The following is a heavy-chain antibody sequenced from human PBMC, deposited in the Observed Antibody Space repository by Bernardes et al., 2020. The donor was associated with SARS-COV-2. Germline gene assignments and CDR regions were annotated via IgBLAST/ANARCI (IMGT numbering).Heavy chain of an antibody. J-gene: IGHJ5*02. CDR3: ATVVGYSYGGGWFDT. Sequence: ASVKVSCKASGYTFTTYGISWVRQAPGQGLEWMGWISAYNGDTNYAQKFQGRVTMTTDTSTSTAYMELRSLRSDDTAVYYCATVVGYSYGGGWFDTWGKGTLATVYS. CDR1: GYTFTTYG. D-gene: IGHD5-18*01. CDR2: ISAYNGDT. V-gene: IGHV1-18*01.